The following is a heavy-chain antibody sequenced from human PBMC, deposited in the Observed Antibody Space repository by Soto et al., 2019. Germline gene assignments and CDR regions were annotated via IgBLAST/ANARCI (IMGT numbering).Heavy chain of an antibody. CDR1: GFTFSSYA. CDR2: ISGSGGST. CDR3: AKDLNKGSGWHVGFDY. V-gene: IGHV3-23*01. J-gene: IGHJ4*02. D-gene: IGHD6-19*01. Sequence: GGSLRLSCAASGFTFSSYAMSWVRQAPGKGLEWVLAISGSGGSTYYADSVKGRFTISRDNSKNTLYLQMNSLRAEDTAVYYCAKDLNKGSGWHVGFDYWGQGTLVTVSS.